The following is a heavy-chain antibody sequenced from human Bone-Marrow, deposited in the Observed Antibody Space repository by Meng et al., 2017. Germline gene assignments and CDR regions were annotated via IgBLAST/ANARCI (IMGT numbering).Heavy chain of an antibody. Sequence: ASVKVSCKASGYTFTSYYMHWVRQAPGQGLERMGIINPSGGSTSYAQKFQGRVTMTRDTSTSTVYMELSSLRSEDTAVYYCARDGLVPAALYGSGSDRMDVWGQGTTVTVSS. CDR3: ARDGLVPAALYGSGSDRMDV. J-gene: IGHJ6*02. CDR1: GYTFTSYY. V-gene: IGHV1-46*01. CDR2: INPSGGST. D-gene: IGHD3-10*01.